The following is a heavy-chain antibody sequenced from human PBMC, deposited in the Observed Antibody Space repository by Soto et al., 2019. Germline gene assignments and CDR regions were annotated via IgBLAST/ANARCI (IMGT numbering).Heavy chain of an antibody. CDR3: TRDHHGTVLLWFGEFKRFDP. V-gene: IGHV3-49*03. Sequence: GGSLRLSCTASGFTFGDYAMSWFRQAPGKGLEWVGFIRSKAYGGTTEYAASVKGRFTISRDDSKSIAYLQMNSLKNEDTAVYYCTRDHHGTVLLWFGEFKRFDPWGQGTLVTVSS. CDR2: IRSKAYGGTT. J-gene: IGHJ5*02. D-gene: IGHD3-10*01. CDR1: GFTFGDYA.